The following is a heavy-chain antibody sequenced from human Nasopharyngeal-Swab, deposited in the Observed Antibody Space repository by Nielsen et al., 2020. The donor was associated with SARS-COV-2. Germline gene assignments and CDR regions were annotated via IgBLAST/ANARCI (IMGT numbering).Heavy chain of an antibody. J-gene: IGHJ3*02. CDR2: ISGSGGST. D-gene: IGHD3-16*01. CDR3: AKRRGSAFDI. V-gene: IGHV3-23*01. CDR1: GFTFSSYA. Sequence: GESLKISCAASGFTFSSYAMSWVRQAPGKGLEWVSAISGSGGSTYYADSVKGRFTISRDNSKNTLYLQMNSLRAEDTAVCYCAKRRGSAFDIWGQGTMVTVSS.